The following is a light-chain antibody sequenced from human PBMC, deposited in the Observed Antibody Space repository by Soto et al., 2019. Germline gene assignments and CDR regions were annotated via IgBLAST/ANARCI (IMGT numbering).Light chain of an antibody. J-gene: IGKJ2*01. CDR1: QDIRND. V-gene: IGKV1-6*01. CDR3: QQLKTNSYT. Sequence: AIQMTQSPSSLSASVGDRVTITCRASQDIRNDLGWYQQRPGKPPKVLIYAASNLQSGVPPRFSGSGSGTDFTLTISSLQPEDFATYYCQQLKTNSYTFGQGTKLEIK. CDR2: AAS.